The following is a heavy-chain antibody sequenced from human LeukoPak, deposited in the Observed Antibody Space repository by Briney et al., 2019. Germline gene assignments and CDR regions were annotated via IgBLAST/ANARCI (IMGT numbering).Heavy chain of an antibody. Sequence: PGGSLRLSCAASGFTFTNYAMSWVRQAPGRRLEWVSSIGPSGATTFYANSVKGRFIISRDISKNTLYLQMNGLRAEDAAIYYCAKGGIKRFGLVPDWFDPWGQGTLVTVSS. D-gene: IGHD3-3*01. J-gene: IGHJ5*02. CDR3: AKGGIKRFGLVPDWFDP. CDR1: GFTFTNYA. V-gene: IGHV3-23*01. CDR2: IGPSGATT.